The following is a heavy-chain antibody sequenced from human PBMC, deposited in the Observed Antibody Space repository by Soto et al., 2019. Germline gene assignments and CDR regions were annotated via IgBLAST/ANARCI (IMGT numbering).Heavy chain of an antibody. V-gene: IGHV4-39*01. D-gene: IGHD1-26*01. CDR2: IYYTGST. CDR1: GGSISSSHYY. J-gene: IGHJ3*02. CDR3: ARWELLRYAFDI. Sequence: SETLSLTCTVSGGSISSSHYYWGWIRQPPGKGLEWIGTIYYTGSTYYNPSLKGRVTISLDTSANQFSLKLTSVTAADTAVYYCARWELLRYAFDIWGQGTMVTVSS.